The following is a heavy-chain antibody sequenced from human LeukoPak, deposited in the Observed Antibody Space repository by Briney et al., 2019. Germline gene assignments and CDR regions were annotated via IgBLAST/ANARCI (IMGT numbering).Heavy chain of an antibody. CDR3: VRDLSYFDY. CDR2: IKQDGRKQ. J-gene: IGHJ4*02. V-gene: IGHV3-7*01. CDR1: GFTFSNYA. Sequence: GGSLRLSCAASGFTFSNYAMSWVRQAPGKGLEWVTNIKQDGRKQYYVDSVKGRFTISRDNAKNLLYLQMNTLRAEDTAVYYCVRDLSYFDYWGQGALVTVSS. D-gene: IGHD3-16*02.